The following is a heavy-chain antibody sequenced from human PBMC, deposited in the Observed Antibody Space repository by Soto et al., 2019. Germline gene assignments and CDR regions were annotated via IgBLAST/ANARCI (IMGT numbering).Heavy chain of an antibody. V-gene: IGHV3-66*01. D-gene: IGHD3-3*01. J-gene: IGHJ4*02. CDR2: ISSGGST. CDR3: ARDTFGGAYDFWH. CDR1: GFTVSNFY. Sequence: EVQLVASGGGLVQPGGSLRLSCAASGFTVSNFYMTWVRQAPGKGLEWVSVISSGGSTYYADSVKGRFTISRDNSKNTLYLEMNSLRAGDTAVYYCARDTFGGAYDFWHGGQGTLVTVSS.